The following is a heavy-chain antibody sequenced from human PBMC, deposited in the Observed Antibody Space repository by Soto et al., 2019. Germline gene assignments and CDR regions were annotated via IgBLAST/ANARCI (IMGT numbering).Heavy chain of an antibody. V-gene: IGHV1-69*02. CDR3: AMEYCSSTSCYRDY. CDR2: IIPILGIA. Sequence: QVQLVQSGAEVKKPGSSVKVSCKASGGTFSSYTISWVRQAPGQGLEWMGRIIPILGIANYAQKFQGRVTITANKSTSTAYIELSRLISEDTAVYYCAMEYCSSTSCYRDYWGQGTLVTVSS. J-gene: IGHJ4*02. D-gene: IGHD2-2*02. CDR1: GGTFSSYT.